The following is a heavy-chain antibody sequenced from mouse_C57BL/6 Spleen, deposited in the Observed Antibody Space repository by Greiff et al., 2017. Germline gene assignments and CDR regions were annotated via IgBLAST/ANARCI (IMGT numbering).Heavy chain of an antibody. CDR3: ARNYGSYWYFDV. J-gene: IGHJ1*03. CDR2: ISYDGSN. V-gene: IGHV3-6*01. D-gene: IGHD2-4*01. CDR1: GYSITSGYY. Sequence: ESGPGLVKPSQSLSLTCSVTGYSITSGYYWNWIRQFPGNKLEWMGYISYDGSNNYNPSLKNRISITRDTSKNQFFLKLNSVTTEDTATYYSARNYGSYWYFDVWGTGTTVTVAS.